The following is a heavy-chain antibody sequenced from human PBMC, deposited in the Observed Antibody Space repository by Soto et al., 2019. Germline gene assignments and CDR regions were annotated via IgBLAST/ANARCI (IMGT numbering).Heavy chain of an antibody. CDR2: IYQSGSA. V-gene: IGHV4-30-2*06. Sequence: SETLSLSCTVSGGSITSGGYSWSWIRQSPGQGLEWIGYIYQSGSAFYNPSLKTRATILVDRSKNQFSLNLTSVTAADAAVYYCARAFYGVDLWGQGTTVTVSS. CDR3: ARAFYGVDL. J-gene: IGHJ6*02. CDR1: GGSITSGGYS.